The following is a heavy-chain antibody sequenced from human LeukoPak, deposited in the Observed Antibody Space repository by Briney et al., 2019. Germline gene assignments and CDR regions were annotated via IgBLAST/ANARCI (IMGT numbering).Heavy chain of an antibody. CDR3: AREGVVVVNYDAFDI. CDR2: IRQDGSEK. V-gene: IGHV3-7*01. J-gene: IGHJ3*02. Sequence: PGGSLRLSCAASGFTFSSYWMSWVRQAPGKGLEWVANIRQDGSEKYYVDSVKGRFTISRDNAKNSLYLQMNSLRAEDTAVYYCAREGVVVVNYDAFDIWGQGTMVTVSS. CDR1: GFTFSSYW. D-gene: IGHD3-22*01.